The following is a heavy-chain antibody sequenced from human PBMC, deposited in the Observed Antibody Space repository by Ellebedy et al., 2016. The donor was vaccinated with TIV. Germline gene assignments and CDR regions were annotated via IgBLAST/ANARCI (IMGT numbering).Heavy chain of an antibody. CDR3: ACYYVGASGRGY. V-gene: IGHV4-31*03. J-gene: IGHJ4*02. D-gene: IGHD3-10*02. CDR2: TYDSNI. Sequence: MPSETLSLTCTVSGGSISSENCHWSWIRQPPGKGLEWMGYTYDSNISYNPSLKSRVRISVDTSKDQFSLKLSSVTAADTAVYYCACYYVGASGRGYWGPGTLVTVSS. CDR1: GGSISSENCH.